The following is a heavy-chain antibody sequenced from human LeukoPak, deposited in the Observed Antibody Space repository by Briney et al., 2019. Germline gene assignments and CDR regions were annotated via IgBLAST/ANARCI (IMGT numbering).Heavy chain of an antibody. J-gene: IGHJ6*03. CDR3: ARSIPAALYYYYMDV. V-gene: IGHV1-2*02. D-gene: IGHD2-2*01. CDR1: GYTFTGYY. CDR2: INPNSGGT. Sequence: ASVKVSCKASGYTFTGYYMHWVRQAPGQGLEWMGWINPNSGGTNYAQKFQGRVTITTDESTSTAYMELSSLRSEDTAVYYCARSIPAALYYYYMDVWGKGTTVTVSS.